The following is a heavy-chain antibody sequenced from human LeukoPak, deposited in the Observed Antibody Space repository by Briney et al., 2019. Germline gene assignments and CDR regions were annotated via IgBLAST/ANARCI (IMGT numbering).Heavy chain of an antibody. D-gene: IGHD6-13*01. CDR1: GFTFSSYA. Sequence: GGSLRLSCAASGFTFSSYAMHWVRQAPGKGLEWVAVISYDGSNKYYADSVKGRFTISRDNSKNTLYLQMNSLRAEDTAVYYCARDRGSSSCSDYWGQGTPVTVSS. V-gene: IGHV3-30*04. J-gene: IGHJ4*02. CDR2: ISYDGSNK. CDR3: ARDRGSSSCSDY.